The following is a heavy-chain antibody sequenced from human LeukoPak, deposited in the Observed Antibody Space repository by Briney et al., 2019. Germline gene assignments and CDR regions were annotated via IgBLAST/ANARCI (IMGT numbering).Heavy chain of an antibody. CDR2: ISGSGGST. Sequence: PGGSLRLSCAASGFTFSSYAMSWVRQAPGKGLEGVSAISGSGGSTYYADSVKVRFTISRDNSKNTLYLQMNSLRAEDTAVYYCAKDLDTATVPRVFDYWGQGTLVTVSS. J-gene: IGHJ4*02. CDR1: GFTFSSYA. CDR3: AKDLDTATVPRVFDY. D-gene: IGHD5-18*01. V-gene: IGHV3-23*01.